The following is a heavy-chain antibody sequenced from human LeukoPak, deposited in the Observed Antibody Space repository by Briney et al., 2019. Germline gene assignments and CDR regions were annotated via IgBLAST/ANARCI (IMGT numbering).Heavy chain of an antibody. CDR2: IDPGGSDT. CDR3: ARHDVDTAMACPDY. Sequence: GESLKISCKGSGYSFISYWIGWVRQMPGTGLEWMGIIDPGGSDTRYSPSFQGQVTISADKSISTAYLQWSSLKASDTAMYYCARHDVDTAMACPDYWGQGTLVTVSS. J-gene: IGHJ4*02. CDR1: GYSFISYW. V-gene: IGHV5-51*01. D-gene: IGHD5-18*01.